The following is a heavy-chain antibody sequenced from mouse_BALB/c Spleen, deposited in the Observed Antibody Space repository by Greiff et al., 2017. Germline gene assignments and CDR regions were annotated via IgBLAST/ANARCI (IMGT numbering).Heavy chain of an antibody. CDR2: ISSGSSTI. V-gene: IGHV5-17*02. CDR3: ARYDVYYGWYFDV. CDR1: GFTFSSFG. Sequence: EVQRVESGGGLVQPGGSRKLSCAASGFTFSSFGMHWVRQAPEKGLEWVAYISSGSSTIYYADTVKGRFTISRDNPKNTLFLQMTSLRSEDTAMYYCARYDVYYGWYFDVWGAGTTVTVSS. J-gene: IGHJ1*01. D-gene: IGHD2-3*01.